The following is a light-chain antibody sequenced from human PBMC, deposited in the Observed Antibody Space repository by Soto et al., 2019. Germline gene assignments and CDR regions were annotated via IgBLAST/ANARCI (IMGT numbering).Light chain of an antibody. V-gene: IGKV1-39*01. CDR2: DAS. CDR1: QSISSW. J-gene: IGKJ1*01. CDR3: QQSYSTTWT. Sequence: MTQSPATLSVSPGERATLSFRASQSISSWLAWYQQKPGKAPKLLIYDASSLESGVPSRFSGSGSETDFTLTISSLQPEDFATYSCQQSYSTTWTFGQGTKVDIK.